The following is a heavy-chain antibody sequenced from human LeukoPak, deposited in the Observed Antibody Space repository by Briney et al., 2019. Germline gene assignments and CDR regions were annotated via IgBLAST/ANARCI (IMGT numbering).Heavy chain of an antibody. J-gene: IGHJ6*02. CDR1: GLTVSRKY. Sequence: GGSLRLSCEGSGLTVSRKYMSWVRQAPGKGLEWVSVIYSGGGTNYADSVKGRFTISRDSSKNTLYLQMNSLRVEDTAVYYCARDLDTEDYYYYGMDVWGQGTTVTVSS. CDR2: IYSGGGT. CDR3: ARDLDTEDYYYYGMDV. V-gene: IGHV3-66*01.